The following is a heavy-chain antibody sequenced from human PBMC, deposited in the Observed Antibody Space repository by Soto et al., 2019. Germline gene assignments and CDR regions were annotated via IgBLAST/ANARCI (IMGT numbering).Heavy chain of an antibody. CDR3: AKDLSCSGGSCYSGYYYYGMDV. V-gene: IGHV3-23*01. Sequence: GGSLRLYCAASGFTFSIYAMSWVRQAPGKGLEWVSAISGSGGSTYYADSVKGRFTISRDNSKNTLYLQMNSLRAEDTAVYYCAKDLSCSGGSCYSGYYYYGMDVWGQGTTVTVSS. CDR2: ISGSGGST. J-gene: IGHJ6*02. D-gene: IGHD2-15*01. CDR1: GFTFSIYA.